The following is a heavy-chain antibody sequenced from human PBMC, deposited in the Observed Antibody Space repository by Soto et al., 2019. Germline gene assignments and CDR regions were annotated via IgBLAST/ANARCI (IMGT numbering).Heavy chain of an antibody. D-gene: IGHD2-15*01. Sequence: SETLSLTCTVSGGSMRNVYWSWIRQPPGKRPEWIGFIFHSGNAKYNPSLKSRVTISIDTSKSQFSLSLDSVTAANTAVYFCARAHAPTLPFDYWGLGTLVT. CDR3: ARAHAPTLPFDY. CDR2: IFHSGNA. J-gene: IGHJ4*01. V-gene: IGHV4-59*01. CDR1: GGSMRNVY.